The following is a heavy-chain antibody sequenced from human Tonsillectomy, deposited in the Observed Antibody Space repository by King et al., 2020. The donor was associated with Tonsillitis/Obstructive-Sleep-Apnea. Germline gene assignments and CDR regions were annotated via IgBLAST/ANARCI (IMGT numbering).Heavy chain of an antibody. CDR3: AQMAPEIVPAAQPYYSYYYYLDV. V-gene: IGHV1-18*04. D-gene: IGHD2-2*01. CDR1: GYTFTTYG. Sequence: HVQLVESGAEVKKPGASVKVSCKASGYTFTTYGITWVRQAPGQGLEWMGWISTYNSHTDYAQKLQGRVTMTTDTSTSTAYMELGSLTSDDTAVYYCAQMAPEIVPAAQPYYSYYYYLDVWGKGTTVTVSS. CDR2: ISTYNSHT. J-gene: IGHJ6*03.